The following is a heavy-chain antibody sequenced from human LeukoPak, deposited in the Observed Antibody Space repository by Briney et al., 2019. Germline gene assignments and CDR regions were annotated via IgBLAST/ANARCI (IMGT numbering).Heavy chain of an antibody. J-gene: IGHJ4*02. CDR2: INNSGST. V-gene: IGHV4-34*01. CDR1: GGSFSGYY. Sequence: PSETPSLTCAVYGGSFSGYYWNWIRQPPGKGLEWIGEINNSGSTNYNPSLKSRVTISRDTSKNQFSLKLSSVTAADTAVYYCARGRAFFDWGQGTLVTVSS. D-gene: IGHD3-3*02. CDR3: ARGRAFFD.